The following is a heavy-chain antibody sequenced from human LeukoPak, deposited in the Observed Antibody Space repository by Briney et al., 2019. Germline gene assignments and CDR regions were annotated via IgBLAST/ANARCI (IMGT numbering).Heavy chain of an antibody. CDR1: GITLSNYG. D-gene: IGHD3-10*01. Sequence: GGSLRLSCAVSGITLSNYGMSWVRQAPGKGLEWVAGISGSGGRTTYADSVKGRFTISRDNSKNTLYLQMNSLRAEDTAVYYCAKLAMVRGVAYFDYWGQGTLVTVSS. CDR2: ISGSGGRT. CDR3: AKLAMVRGVAYFDY. J-gene: IGHJ4*02. V-gene: IGHV3-23*01.